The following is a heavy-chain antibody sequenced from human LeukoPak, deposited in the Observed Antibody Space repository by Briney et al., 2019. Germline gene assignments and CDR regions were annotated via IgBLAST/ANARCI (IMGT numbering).Heavy chain of an antibody. D-gene: IGHD6-13*01. CDR1: GGSFSGYY. CDR3: ASTSDDSSSWYNLDY. CDR2: INHSGST. V-gene: IGHV4-34*01. J-gene: IGHJ4*02. Sequence: PSETLSLTCAVYGGSFSGYYWSWIRQPPGKGLEWIGEINHSGSTNYNPSLKSRFTISVDTSKNQFSLKLSSVTAADTAVYYCASTSDDSSSWYNLDYWGQGTLVTVSS.